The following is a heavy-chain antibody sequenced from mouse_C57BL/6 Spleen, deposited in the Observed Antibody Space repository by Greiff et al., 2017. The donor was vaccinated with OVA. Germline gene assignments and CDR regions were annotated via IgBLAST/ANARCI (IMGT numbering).Heavy chain of an antibody. Sequence: QVQLQQSGPELVKPGASVKISCKASGYSFTSYYIHWVKQRPGQGLEWIGWIYPGSGNTKYNEKFKGKATLPADTSSSTAYMQLSSLTSEDSAVYYCARGDLYYFDYWGQGTTLTVSS. J-gene: IGHJ2*01. V-gene: IGHV1-66*01. D-gene: IGHD3-3*01. CDR2: IYPGSGNT. CDR1: GYSFTSYY. CDR3: ARGDLYYFDY.